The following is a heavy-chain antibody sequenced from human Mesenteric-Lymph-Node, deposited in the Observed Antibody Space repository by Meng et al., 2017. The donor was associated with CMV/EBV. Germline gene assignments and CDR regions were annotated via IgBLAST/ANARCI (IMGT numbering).Heavy chain of an antibody. CDR2: INTDVSEQ. CDR1: GFTLDIHW. Sequence: GGSLRLSCEVSGFTLDIHWMSWVRQAPGKGLEWVANINTDVSEQYYVDSVKGRFTISRDNAKNSLYLQMNSLKVEDTAIYYCARGIAAAAYWGQGTLVTVSS. D-gene: IGHD6-13*01. V-gene: IGHV3-7*01. J-gene: IGHJ4*02. CDR3: ARGIAAAAY.